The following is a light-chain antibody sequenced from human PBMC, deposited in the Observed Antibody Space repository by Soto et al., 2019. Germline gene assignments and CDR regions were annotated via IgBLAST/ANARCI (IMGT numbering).Light chain of an antibody. V-gene: IGKV1-5*01. CDR1: QTITRW. Sequence: DIQMTQSPSTLSASVGDRVTITCRASQTITRWMAWYQQKPGKAPKLLIYDASTLESGVPSRFSGSRSGTEFTLTISSLEPEDFAVYYCQQRSNWPPITFGQGTRLEIK. CDR2: DAS. J-gene: IGKJ5*01. CDR3: QQRSNWPPIT.